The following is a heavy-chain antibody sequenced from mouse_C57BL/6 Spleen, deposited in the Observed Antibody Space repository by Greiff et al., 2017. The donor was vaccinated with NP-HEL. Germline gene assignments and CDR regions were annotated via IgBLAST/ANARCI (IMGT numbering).Heavy chain of an antibody. CDR2: IYPSDSET. D-gene: IGHD1-1*01. CDR3: ARGYSATGYAMDY. Sequence: QVHVKQPGAELVRPGSSVKLSCKASGYTFTSYWMDWVKQRPGQGLEWIGNIYPSDSETHYNQKFKDKATLTVDKSSSTAYMQLSSLTSEDSAVYYCARGYSATGYAMDYWGQGTSVTVSS. V-gene: IGHV1-61*01. J-gene: IGHJ4*01. CDR1: GYTFTSYW.